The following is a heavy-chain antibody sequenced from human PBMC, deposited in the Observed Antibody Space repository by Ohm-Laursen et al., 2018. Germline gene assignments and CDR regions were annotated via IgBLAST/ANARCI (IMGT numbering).Heavy chain of an antibody. D-gene: IGHD6-13*01. V-gene: IGHV4-59*08. CDR3: ARRSSSWTNIDH. CDR2: IYYSGST. J-gene: IGHJ4*02. Sequence: SETLSLTCIVSGDSISSYYWSWIRQPPGKGLEWIGYIYYSGSTNFNPSLKSRVTISVDMSKNQFSLKLSSVTAADTAVYYCARRSSSWTNIDHWGQGTLVTVSS. CDR1: GDSISSYY.